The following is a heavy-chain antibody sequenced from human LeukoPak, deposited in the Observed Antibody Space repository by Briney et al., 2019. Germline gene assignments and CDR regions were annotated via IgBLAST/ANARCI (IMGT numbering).Heavy chain of an antibody. Sequence: PSETLSLTSAVYGGSFSGYYWSWIRQPPGKGLEWIGEINHSGSTNYNPSLKSRVTISVDTSKNQFSLKLSSVTAADTAVYYCARLGITMVREVIHYYYYYYMDVWGKGTTVTVSS. J-gene: IGHJ6*03. V-gene: IGHV4-34*01. CDR2: INHSGST. D-gene: IGHD3-10*01. CDR3: ARLGITMVREVIHYYYYYYMDV. CDR1: GGSFSGYY.